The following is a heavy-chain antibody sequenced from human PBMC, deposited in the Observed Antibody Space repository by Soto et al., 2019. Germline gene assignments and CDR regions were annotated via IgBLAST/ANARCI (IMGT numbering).Heavy chain of an antibody. V-gene: IGHV3-23*01. CDR1: GLTFSTFA. D-gene: IGHD1-26*01. CDR2: ISGSGATT. J-gene: IGHJ4*02. Sequence: GGSLRLSCAASGLTFSTFAMSWVRQAPGKGLEWVSGISGSGATTYYADSVRGRFTISRDNSKDTLFLQMDSLRAEDTAIYYCASPPFVGATSQADFDYWGQGTPVTVSS. CDR3: ASPPFVGATSQADFDY.